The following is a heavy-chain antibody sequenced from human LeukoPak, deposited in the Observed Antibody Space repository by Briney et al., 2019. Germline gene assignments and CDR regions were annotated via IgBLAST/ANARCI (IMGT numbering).Heavy chain of an antibody. V-gene: IGHV3-13*01. CDR2: IGTAGDT. CDR1: GFTFSDYD. D-gene: IGHD1-1*01. Sequence: GGSLRLSCAASGFTFSDYDMHWVRQATGKGLEWVSAIGTAGDTYYTGSVNGRFTISRENAKNSLYLQMNSLRAGDTAVYYCARVAKERVGGVYYFDYWGQGTLVTVSS. CDR3: ARVAKERVGGVYYFDY. J-gene: IGHJ4*02.